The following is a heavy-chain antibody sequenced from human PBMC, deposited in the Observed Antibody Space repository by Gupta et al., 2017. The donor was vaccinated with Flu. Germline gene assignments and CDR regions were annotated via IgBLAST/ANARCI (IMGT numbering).Heavy chain of an antibody. Sequence: QVQLLESGGGVVQPGRYLSISCVASGFTSCSFGAHWVRQAPGKGLEWVAVIAYDGSVNYYADSVKGRFTISRDNSKNTLFLQMNSLRAEDTAVYYCAKEGSTTGNYRFHFDYWGQGTLVTVSS. D-gene: IGHD3-9*01. CDR3: AKEGSTTGNYRFHFDY. V-gene: IGHV3-30*18. CDR1: GFTSCSFG. J-gene: IGHJ4*02. CDR2: IAYDGSVN.